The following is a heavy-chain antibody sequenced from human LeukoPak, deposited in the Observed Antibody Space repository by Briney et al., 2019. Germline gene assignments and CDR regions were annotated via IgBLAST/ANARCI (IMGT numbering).Heavy chain of an antibody. CDR2: IYYSGST. Sequence: SETLSLTCIVSGGSISSSRDYWAWIRQPPGKGLEWIANIYYSGSTYYSPSLKSRVIISVDTSKNQFSLKLSSVTAADTAVYYCAKDLGVRGEGYMDVWGKGTTVTISS. D-gene: IGHD3-10*01. CDR1: GGSISSSRDY. J-gene: IGHJ6*03. V-gene: IGHV4-39*02. CDR3: AKDLGVRGEGYMDV.